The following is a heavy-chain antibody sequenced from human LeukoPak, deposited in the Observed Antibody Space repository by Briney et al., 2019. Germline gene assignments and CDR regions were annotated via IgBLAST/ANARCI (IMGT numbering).Heavy chain of an antibody. V-gene: IGHV4-34*01. CDR3: ARGRRRIVVVPAAIGWFDP. D-gene: IGHD2-2*01. J-gene: IGHJ5*02. Sequence: PSETLSLTCAVYGGSFSGYYWSWIRQPPGKGLEWIGEINHSGSTNYNPFLKSRVTISVDTSKNQFSLKLSSVTAADTAVYYCARGRRRIVVVPAAIGWFDPWGQGTLVTVSS. CDR1: GGSFSGYY. CDR2: INHSGST.